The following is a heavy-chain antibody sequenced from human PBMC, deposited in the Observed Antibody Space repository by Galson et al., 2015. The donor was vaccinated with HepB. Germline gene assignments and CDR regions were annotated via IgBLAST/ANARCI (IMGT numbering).Heavy chain of an antibody. V-gene: IGHV1-69*13. J-gene: IGHJ4*02. CDR1: GGTFSSYA. CDR2: IIPIFGTA. Sequence: SVKVSCKASGGTFSSYAISWVRQAPGQGLEWMGGIIPIFGTANYAQKFQGRVTITADESTSTAYMELSSLRSEDTAVYYCARDRAYCGGDCYSRMGYWGQGTLVTVSS. D-gene: IGHD2-21*02. CDR3: ARDRAYCGGDCYSRMGY.